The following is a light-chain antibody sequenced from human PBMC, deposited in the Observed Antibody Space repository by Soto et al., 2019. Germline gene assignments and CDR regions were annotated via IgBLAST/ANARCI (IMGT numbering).Light chain of an antibody. J-gene: IGLJ2*01. Sequence: QSVRTQPASVSGSPGQSITISCTGTSSDVGGYNYVSWYQQHPGKAPELMIYEVSNRPSGVSNRFSGSKSGNTASLTISGLQAEDEADYYCSSYTTSITLVFGGGTKLTVL. V-gene: IGLV2-14*01. CDR1: SSDVGGYNY. CDR3: SSYTTSITLV. CDR2: EVS.